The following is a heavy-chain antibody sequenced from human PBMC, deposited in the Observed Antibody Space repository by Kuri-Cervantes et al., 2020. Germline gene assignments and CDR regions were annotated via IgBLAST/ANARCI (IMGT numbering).Heavy chain of an antibody. D-gene: IGHD3-10*01. V-gene: IGHV4-39*07. CDR3: ARDRGYYGFFDP. CDR1: GGSISSSSYH. CDR2: INHSGST. Sequence: GSLRLSCTVSGGSISSSSYHWGWIRQPPGKGLEWIGEINHSGSTNYSPSLKSRVTISVDTSKNQFSLKLSSVTATDTAVYYCARDRGYYGFFDPWGQGTLVTVSS. J-gene: IGHJ5*02.